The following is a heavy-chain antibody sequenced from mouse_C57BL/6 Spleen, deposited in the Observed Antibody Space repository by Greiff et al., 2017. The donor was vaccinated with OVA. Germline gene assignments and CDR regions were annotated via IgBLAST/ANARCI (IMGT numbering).Heavy chain of an antibody. CDR3: ARGAY. CDR1: GYSITSGYY. V-gene: IGHV3-6*01. Sequence: DVHLVESGPGLVKPSQSLSLTCSVTGYSITSGYYWNWIRQFPGNKLEWMGFISYDGSNNYNPSLKNRSSITRDTSKNQFFLKLNSVTTEDAATYYCARGAYWGQGTLVTVSA. J-gene: IGHJ3*01. CDR2: ISYDGSN.